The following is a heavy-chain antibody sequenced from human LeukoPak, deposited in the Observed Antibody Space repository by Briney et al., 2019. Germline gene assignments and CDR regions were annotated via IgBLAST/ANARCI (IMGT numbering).Heavy chain of an antibody. Sequence: GGSLRLSCTASGFTFSSYWMHWVRQAPGKGLVWVSRINSVVNSTSYADSVKGRFTISRDNARNTLYLQMNSLRVEDTAVYYCARPWGSGWYFFDYWGQGTLVTVSS. CDR2: INSVVNST. J-gene: IGHJ4*02. CDR3: ARPWGSGWYFFDY. CDR1: GFTFSSYW. D-gene: IGHD6-19*01. V-gene: IGHV3-74*01.